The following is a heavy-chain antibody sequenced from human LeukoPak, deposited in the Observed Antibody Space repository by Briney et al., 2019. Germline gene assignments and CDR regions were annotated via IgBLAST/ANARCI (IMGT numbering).Heavy chain of an antibody. CDR2: ISAYDGNT. CDR1: GYTFTSYG. Sequence: ASLKLSCKASGYTFTSYGISWVRRAPGQGLEWVGLISAYDGNTNYAQTVQGRVTITTDKSTSTEYMELGRLRSDDTAVYCCAREFSYDSSGYIWYFDLWGRGALVTVSS. J-gene: IGHJ2*01. CDR3: AREFSYDSSGYIWYFDL. V-gene: IGHV1-18*01. D-gene: IGHD3-22*01.